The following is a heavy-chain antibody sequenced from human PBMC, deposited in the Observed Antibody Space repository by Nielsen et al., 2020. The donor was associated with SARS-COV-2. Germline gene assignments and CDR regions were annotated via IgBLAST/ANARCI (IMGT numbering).Heavy chain of an antibody. CDR1: GFLLRNAC. V-gene: IGHV3-15*01. D-gene: IGHD3-10*01. Sequence: GRSLRLPCIVSGFLLRNACMSWARQAPGKGLEWVGRIKSRPDGGTTDFPEPVKDSFTIPRHDSKNPLYLQMDSLKTEDTAFYYCTTDPAPRGFGYWGKGTLVTVSS. CDR2: IKSRPDGGTT. J-gene: IGHJ4*02. CDR3: TTDPAPRGFGY.